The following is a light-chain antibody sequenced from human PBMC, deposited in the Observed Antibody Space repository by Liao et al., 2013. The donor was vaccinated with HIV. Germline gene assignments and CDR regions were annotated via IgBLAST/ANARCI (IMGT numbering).Light chain of an antibody. J-gene: IGLJ1*01. V-gene: IGLV3-1*01. Sequence: SYELTQPPSVSVSPGQTASITCFGDKLVDRYAAWYQQKPGQSPVVVIYQDRQRPSGIPERFSGSNSGNTATLTISGTQAVDEADYYCQAWDSNAAVFGTGTKVTVL. CDR1: KLVDRY. CDR2: QDR. CDR3: QAWDSNAAV.